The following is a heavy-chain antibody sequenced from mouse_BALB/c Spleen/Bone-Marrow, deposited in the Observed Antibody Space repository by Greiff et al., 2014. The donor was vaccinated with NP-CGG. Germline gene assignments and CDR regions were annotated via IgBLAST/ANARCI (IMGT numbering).Heavy chain of an antibody. Sequence: QVQLKQSGAELVRPGVSVKISCKGSGYTFTDYAVHWVKQSHAKSLEWIGVISTYYGDATYNQKFKGKATMTVDKSSSTAYTELARLTSEDSAIYYCARDLDYRGQGTTLTVSS. CDR1: GYTFTDYA. J-gene: IGHJ2*01. CDR2: ISTYYGDA. V-gene: IGHV1S137*01. CDR3: ARDLDY.